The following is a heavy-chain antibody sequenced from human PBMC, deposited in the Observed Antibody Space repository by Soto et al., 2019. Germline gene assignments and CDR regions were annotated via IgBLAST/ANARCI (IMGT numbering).Heavy chain of an antibody. CDR3: AKGPLLRYFDSWDFDF. Sequence: GGSLRLSCAASGFTFSSYAMSWVRQAPGKGLEWVSAISGSGGSTYYADSVKGRFTISRDNSKNTLYLQMNSLRAEDTAVYYCAKGPLLRYFDSWDFDFWGQGILVTVSS. CDR1: GFTFSSYA. V-gene: IGHV3-23*01. D-gene: IGHD3-9*01. CDR2: ISGSGGST. J-gene: IGHJ4*02.